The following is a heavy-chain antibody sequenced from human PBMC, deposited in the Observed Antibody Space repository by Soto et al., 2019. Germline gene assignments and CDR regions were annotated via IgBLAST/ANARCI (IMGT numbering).Heavy chain of an antibody. CDR1: GFTFSSYW. V-gene: IGHV3-7*05. CDR2: IKQDGSEK. D-gene: IGHD6-13*01. J-gene: IGHJ3*02. CDR3: AREFITAAGSVSAFDI. Sequence: PGGSLRLSCAASGFTFSSYWMSWVRQAPGKGLEWVANIKQDGSEKYYVDSVKGRFTISRDNAKNSLYLQMNSLRAEDTAVYYWAREFITAAGSVSAFDIWGQGTMVTVSS.